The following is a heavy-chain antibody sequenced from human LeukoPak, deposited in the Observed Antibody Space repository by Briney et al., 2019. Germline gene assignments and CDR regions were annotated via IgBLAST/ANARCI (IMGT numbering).Heavy chain of an antibody. Sequence: GASVKVSCKASGYTFTNYGISWVRQAPGQGLEWMGWISGYNGNTKYAQKVQGRVTMSTDTSTSTAYMELRSLRSDDTAVYYCARDRIVGAEDDAFHFWGQGTMVTVSS. D-gene: IGHD1-26*01. V-gene: IGHV1-18*01. CDR3: ARDRIVGAEDDAFHF. CDR2: ISGYNGNT. CDR1: GYTFTNYG. J-gene: IGHJ3*01.